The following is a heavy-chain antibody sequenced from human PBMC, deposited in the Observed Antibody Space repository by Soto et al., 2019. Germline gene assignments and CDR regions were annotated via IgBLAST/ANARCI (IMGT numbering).Heavy chain of an antibody. CDR2: IYYSGST. D-gene: IGHD3-22*01. V-gene: IGHV4-59*08. Sequence: ASETLSLTCTVSGGSISSYYWSWIRQPPGKGLEWIGYIYYSGSTNYNPSLKSRVTISVDTSKNQFSLKLSSVTAADTAVYYCARRAYYDSSGYDYWGQGTLVTVSS. CDR3: ARRAYYDSSGYDY. J-gene: IGHJ4*02. CDR1: GGSISSYY.